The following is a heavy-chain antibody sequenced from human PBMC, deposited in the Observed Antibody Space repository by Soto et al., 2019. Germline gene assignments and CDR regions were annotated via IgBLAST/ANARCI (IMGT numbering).Heavy chain of an antibody. D-gene: IGHD3-10*01. Sequence: QVHLQESGPGLVKPSGTLSLTCVVSGGSISSRDWWSWVRQSPGKGLEWIGEIYQSGTTNYNPSLRSRVTISIDRPKNQFSLKLTSVTAADTAIYYCASDLEGSGNSYSGDYWGRGTLVTVSS. CDR1: GGSISSRDW. J-gene: IGHJ4*02. V-gene: IGHV4-4*02. CDR3: ASDLEGSGNSYSGDY. CDR2: IYQSGTT.